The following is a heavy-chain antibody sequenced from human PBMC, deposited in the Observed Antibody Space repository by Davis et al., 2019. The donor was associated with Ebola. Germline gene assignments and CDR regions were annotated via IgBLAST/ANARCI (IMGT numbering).Heavy chain of an antibody. Sequence: GESLKISCAASGFTFSSYWMSWVRQAPGKGLEWVTNIKQDGSEKYYVDSVKGRFTISRDNAKNSLYLQMNSLRAEDAAVYYCAKDQVEMSIWGQGTMVTVSP. J-gene: IGHJ3*02. V-gene: IGHV3-7*01. CDR2: IKQDGSEK. CDR1: GFTFSSYW. D-gene: IGHD5-24*01. CDR3: AKDQVEMSI.